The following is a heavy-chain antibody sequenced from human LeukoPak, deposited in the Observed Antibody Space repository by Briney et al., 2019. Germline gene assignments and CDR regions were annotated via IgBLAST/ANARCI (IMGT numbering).Heavy chain of an antibody. Sequence: PGGSLRLSCAASGFTFDDYAMHWVRQAPGKGLEGVSGISWNSGSIGYADSVKGRFTISRDNAKNSLYLQMNSLRAEDTALYYCAKDRYIVATSDFDYWGQGTLVTVSS. J-gene: IGHJ4*02. CDR1: GFTFDDYA. CDR3: AKDRYIVATSDFDY. CDR2: ISWNSGSI. D-gene: IGHD5-12*01. V-gene: IGHV3-9*01.